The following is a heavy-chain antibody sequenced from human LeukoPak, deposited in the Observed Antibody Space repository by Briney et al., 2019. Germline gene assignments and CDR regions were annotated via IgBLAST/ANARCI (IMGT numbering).Heavy chain of an antibody. CDR2: IGGTGYDI. J-gene: IGHJ4*02. V-gene: IGHV3-23*01. CDR1: GFTFNSYA. CDR3: AKLAGLTYEEYYFDY. Sequence: GGSLRLSCAASGFTFNSYATIWVRQAPGKGLEGVAAIGGTGYDIFYADSVKGRFTISRDNSKNTLFLQMNSLRAEDTAVYYCAKLAGLTYEEYYFDYWGQGTLVTVSS. D-gene: IGHD2-21*01.